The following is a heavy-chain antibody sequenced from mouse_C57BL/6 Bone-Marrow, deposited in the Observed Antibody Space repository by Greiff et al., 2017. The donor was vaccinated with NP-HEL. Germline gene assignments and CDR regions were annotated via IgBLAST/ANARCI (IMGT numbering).Heavy chain of an antibody. CDR1: GFTFSDFY. Sequence: EVKLMESGGGLVQPGRSLRLSCATSGFTFSDFYMEWVRQAPGKGLEWIAASRNKANDYTTEYSASVKGRFTVSRDTSPSILYLQMKALRAEDTAIYYCARDVYYGSSHWYFDVWGTGTTVTGSS. D-gene: IGHD1-1*01. CDR3: ARDVYYGSSHWYFDV. CDR2: SRNKANDYTT. V-gene: IGHV7-1*01. J-gene: IGHJ1*03.